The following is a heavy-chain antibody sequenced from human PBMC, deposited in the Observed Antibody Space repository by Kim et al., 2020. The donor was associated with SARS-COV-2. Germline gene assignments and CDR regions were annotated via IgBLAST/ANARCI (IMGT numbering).Heavy chain of an antibody. CDR3: ASTKY. J-gene: IGHJ4*02. V-gene: IGHV4-59*01. Sequence: YYSGSTNYNPSLKSRVTISVDTSKNQFSLKLSSVTAADTAVYYCASTKYWGQGTLVTVSS. D-gene: IGHD2-2*01. CDR2: YYSGST.